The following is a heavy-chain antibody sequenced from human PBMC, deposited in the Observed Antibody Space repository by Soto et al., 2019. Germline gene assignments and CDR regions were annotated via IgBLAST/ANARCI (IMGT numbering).Heavy chain of an antibody. CDR3: ARESEDLTSNFDY. CDR2: IIPIFGTA. J-gene: IGHJ4*02. Sequence: SVKVCCKASGVTFSSYAISLVRQAPGQGLEWMGGIIPIFGTANYAQKFQVRFTISRDNAKNSLYLEMNSLRAEDTAVYYCARESEDLTSNFDYWGQGTLVTVSS. CDR1: GVTFSSYA. V-gene: IGHV1-69*05.